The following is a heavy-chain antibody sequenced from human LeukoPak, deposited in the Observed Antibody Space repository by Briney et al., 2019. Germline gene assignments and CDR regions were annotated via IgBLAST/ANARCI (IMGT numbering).Heavy chain of an antibody. CDR3: ARDPVLRFLEWLPHNWFDP. D-gene: IGHD3-3*01. CDR2: INPNSGGT. J-gene: IGHJ5*02. CDR1: GYTFTGYY. Sequence: ASVKVSRKASGYTFTGYYMHWVRQAPGQGLEWMGWINPNSGGTNYAQKFQGRVTMTRDTSISTAYMELSRLRSDDTAVYYCARDPVLRFLEWLPHNWFDPWGQGTLVTVSS. V-gene: IGHV1-2*02.